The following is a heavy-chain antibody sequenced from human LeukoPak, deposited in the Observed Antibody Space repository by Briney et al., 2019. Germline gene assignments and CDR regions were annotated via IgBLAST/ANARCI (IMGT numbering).Heavy chain of an antibody. V-gene: IGHV3-23*01. CDR1: GFTVSNNY. Sequence: GGSLRLSCVASGFTVSNNYMAWVRQAPGKGLEWVSSMSGSGRSAYYVESVKGRFTISRDNSKNTLYLQMNSLRAEDTAVYYCAKYLGSGSAFDYWGQGTLVTVSS. CDR2: MSGSGRSA. D-gene: IGHD3-10*01. CDR3: AKYLGSGSAFDY. J-gene: IGHJ4*02.